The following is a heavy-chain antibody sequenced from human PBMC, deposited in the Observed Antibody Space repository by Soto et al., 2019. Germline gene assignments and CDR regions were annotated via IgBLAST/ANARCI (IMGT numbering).Heavy chain of an antibody. CDR2: IIPISDTT. CDR3: ARSQGSSTSLEIYYYYYYGMDV. Sequence: QVQLVQSGAEVKKPGSSVKVSCKASGGTFSSYAISWLRQAPGQGLEWMGGIIPISDTTNYAQKFQGRVTITADESTNTAYMELRSLRSEDTAVYYCARSQGSSTSLEIYYYYYYGMDVWGQGTTVTVSS. CDR1: GGTFSSYA. J-gene: IGHJ6*02. D-gene: IGHD2-2*01. V-gene: IGHV1-69*01.